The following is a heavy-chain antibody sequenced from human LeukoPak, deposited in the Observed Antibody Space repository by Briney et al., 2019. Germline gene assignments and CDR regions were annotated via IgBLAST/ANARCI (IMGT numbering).Heavy chain of an antibody. V-gene: IGHV3-13*01. Sequence: GGSLRLSCAASGFTFSDYDMHWVRQATGKGLEWVSAIGTAGDTYYTDSVKGRFTISRENAKNSLYLQMKSLRAGDTAVYYCARVAKERVGGVYYFDYWGQGTLVTVSS. D-gene: IGHD1-1*01. CDR1: GFTFSDYD. J-gene: IGHJ4*02. CDR2: IGTAGDT. CDR3: ARVAKERVGGVYYFDY.